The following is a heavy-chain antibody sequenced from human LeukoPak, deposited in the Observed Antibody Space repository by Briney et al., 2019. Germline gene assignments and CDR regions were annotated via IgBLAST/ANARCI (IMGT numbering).Heavy chain of an antibody. CDR3: ARDRVPYGSGSYYFDY. CDR2: IIPIFGTA. CDR1: GGTFSSYA. V-gene: IGHV1-69*13. J-gene: IGHJ4*02. Sequence: ASVKVSCKASGGTFSSYAISWVRQAPGQGLEWMGGIIPIFGTANYAQKFQGRVTITADESTSTAYMELSSLRSEDTAVYYCARDRVPYGSGSYYFDYWGQGTLVTVSS. D-gene: IGHD3-10*01.